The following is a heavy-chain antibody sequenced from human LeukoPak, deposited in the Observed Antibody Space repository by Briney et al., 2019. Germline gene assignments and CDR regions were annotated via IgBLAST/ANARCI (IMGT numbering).Heavy chain of an antibody. CDR1: GVSISSRGYD. D-gene: IGHD3-3*01. V-gene: IGHV4-39*07. Sequence: SETLSLTCTVSGVSISSRGYDGGWLRQPPGKGLEYIGSIYYTGDTYYTPSFKSRVTLSVDTSKNQFSLKLTSVTAADSAVYFCARVSKVSWSNYFLDSWGQGMLVTVSP. CDR3: ARVSKVSWSNYFLDS. CDR2: IYYTGDT. J-gene: IGHJ4*02.